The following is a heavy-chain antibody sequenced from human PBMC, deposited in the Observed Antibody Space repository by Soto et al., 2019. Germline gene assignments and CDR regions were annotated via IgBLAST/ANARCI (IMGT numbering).Heavy chain of an antibody. Sequence: GSGPTLVNPTQTLTLTCTFSGFSLSTSGVGVGWIRQPPGKALEWLALIYWDDDKRYSPSLKSRLTITKDTSKNQVVLTMTNMDPVDTATYYCAHSPRGFGELPPLPFDPWGQGTLVTVSS. J-gene: IGHJ5*02. V-gene: IGHV2-5*02. CDR1: GFSLSTSGVG. CDR3: AHSPRGFGELPPLPFDP. CDR2: IYWDDDK. D-gene: IGHD3-10*01.